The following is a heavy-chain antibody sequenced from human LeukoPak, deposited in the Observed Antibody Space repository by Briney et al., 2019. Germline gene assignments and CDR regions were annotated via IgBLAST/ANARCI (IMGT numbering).Heavy chain of an antibody. CDR2: IHHSGNS. Sequence: SETLSLTCTVSGASVTDYYWSWIRQSPGKGLEWISYIHHSGNSGYNPSLRSRVTTSLDTSKNQFSLNLISVTAADTAVYYCTRGHWGLQSWSQGTLVTVSS. J-gene: IGHJ5*02. CDR3: TRGHWGLQS. CDR1: GASVTDYY. D-gene: IGHD7-27*01. V-gene: IGHV4-59*02.